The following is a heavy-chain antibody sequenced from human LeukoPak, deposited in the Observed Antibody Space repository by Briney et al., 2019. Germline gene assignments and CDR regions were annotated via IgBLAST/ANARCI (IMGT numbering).Heavy chain of an antibody. CDR2: ISGSGDST. D-gene: IGHD6-13*01. CDR3: ARDLADPLVLVIIRYYGMDV. CDR1: GLTFTSHA. Sequence: AGGSLRLSCAASGLTFTSHAVSWVRQAPGKGLKWVSAISGSGDSTYYADSVKGRFTISRDNAKNSLYLQMNSLRAEDTAVYYCARDLADPLVLVIIRYYGMDVWGQGTTVTVSS. V-gene: IGHV3-23*01. J-gene: IGHJ6*02.